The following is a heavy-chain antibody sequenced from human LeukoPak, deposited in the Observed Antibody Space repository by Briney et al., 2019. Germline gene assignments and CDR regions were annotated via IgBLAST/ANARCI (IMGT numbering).Heavy chain of an antibody. CDR3: ARRVFGGRYSSYAFDI. J-gene: IGHJ3*02. Sequence: SETLSLSCAASGCSFNSNELNWVRIRQPPGKGLEWIGSIYYSGSTYYNPSLKSRVTISVDTSKNQFSLKLSSVTAADTAVYYCARRVFGGRYSSYAFDIWGQGTMVTVSS. CDR2: IYYSGST. V-gene: IGHV4-39*01. CDR1: GCSFNSNELN. D-gene: IGHD2-15*01.